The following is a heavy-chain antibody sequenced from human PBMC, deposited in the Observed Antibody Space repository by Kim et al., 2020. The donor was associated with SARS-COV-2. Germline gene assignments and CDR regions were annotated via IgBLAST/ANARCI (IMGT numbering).Heavy chain of an antibody. CDR2: ISWNSGGI. CDR3: AKDMAARDKTYSLLLDY. V-gene: IGHV3-9*01. CDR1: GFTFGDYA. D-gene: IGHD6-6*01. Sequence: SLRLSCAASGFTFGDYAMHWVRQAPGKGLEWVSGISWNSGGIGYADSVKGRFTISRDNAKNSLYLQMNSLRAEDTALYYCAKDMAARDKTYSLLLDYWGQGTLVTVSS. J-gene: IGHJ4*02.